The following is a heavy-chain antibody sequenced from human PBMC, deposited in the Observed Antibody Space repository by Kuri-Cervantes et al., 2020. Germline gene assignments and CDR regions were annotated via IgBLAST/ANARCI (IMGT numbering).Heavy chain of an antibody. D-gene: IGHD6-13*01. CDR3: AKDLAGSGWSFVDV. V-gene: IGHV3-30*02. CDR2: IRYDGSNK. CDR1: GFTFSSYG. J-gene: IGHJ6*04. Sequence: GESLKISCAASGFTFSSYGMHWVRQAPGKGLEWVAFIRYDGSNKYYADSVKGRFTISRDNSKNTLYLQMNSLRAEDTAVYYCAKDLAGSGWSFVDVWGKGTTVTVSS.